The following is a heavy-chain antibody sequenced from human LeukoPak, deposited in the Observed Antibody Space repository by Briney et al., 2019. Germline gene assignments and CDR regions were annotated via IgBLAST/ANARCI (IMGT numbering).Heavy chain of an antibody. CDR1: GGSISSSSYS. CDR3: AKGTSTVVTPNYYYYSMDV. V-gene: IGHV4-61*05. Sequence: SETLSLTCTVSGGSISSSSYSWGWIRQPPGKGLEWIGFIHVSGGTSYDPSLKSRVTISIDTSKNQFSLRLNSVTAADAAVYYCAKGTSTVVTPNYYYYSMDVWGKGTTVTVSS. D-gene: IGHD4-23*01. J-gene: IGHJ6*03. CDR2: IHVSGGT.